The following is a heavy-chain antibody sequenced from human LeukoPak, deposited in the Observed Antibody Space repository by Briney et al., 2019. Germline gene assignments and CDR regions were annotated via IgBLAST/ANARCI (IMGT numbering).Heavy chain of an antibody. D-gene: IGHD3-3*01. CDR3: ASCYDFWSRDYYGMDV. Sequence: ASVKVSCKASGYTFTGYYMHWVRQAPGQGLEWMGWINPNSGGTNYAQKFQGRVTMTRDTSISTAYMELSRLRSDDTAVYHCASCYDFWSRDYYGMDVWGQGTTVTVSS. CDR1: GYTFTGYY. V-gene: IGHV1-2*02. J-gene: IGHJ6*02. CDR2: INPNSGGT.